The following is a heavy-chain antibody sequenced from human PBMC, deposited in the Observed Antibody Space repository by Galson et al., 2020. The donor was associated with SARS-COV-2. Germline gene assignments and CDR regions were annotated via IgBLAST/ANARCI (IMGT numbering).Heavy chain of an antibody. D-gene: IGHD3-3*01. Sequence: SETLSLTCTVSGGPFISSSYYWGWVRQPPGKGLEWIGSMYYSERTYYNPSLKSRVTISVDTSKNQFSLKLSSVTAADTAVYFCARHNLRITIFGVVIDGGFDYWGQGALVTVSS. V-gene: IGHV4-39*01. CDR1: GGPFISSSYY. CDR2: MYYSERT. CDR3: ARHNLRITIFGVVIDGGFDY. J-gene: IGHJ4*02.